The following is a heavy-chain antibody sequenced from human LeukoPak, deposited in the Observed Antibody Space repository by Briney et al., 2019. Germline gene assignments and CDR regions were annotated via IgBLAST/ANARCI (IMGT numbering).Heavy chain of an antibody. Sequence: PGGSLRLSCAASGFTFSDYNMRWIRQAPGKGLEWVSSISRSGSTKYYADSVKGRFTISRDNAKNSLYLQMNSLRAEDTAVYYCAKDMEVVVTAIYDYWGQGTLVTVSS. D-gene: IGHD2-21*02. J-gene: IGHJ4*02. V-gene: IGHV3-11*01. CDR3: AKDMEVVVTAIYDY. CDR2: ISRSGSTK. CDR1: GFTFSDYN.